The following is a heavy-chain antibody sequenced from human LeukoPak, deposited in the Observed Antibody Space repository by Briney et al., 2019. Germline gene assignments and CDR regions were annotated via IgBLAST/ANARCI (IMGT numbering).Heavy chain of an antibody. Sequence: GGSLRLSCTASGFTFSSYWMHWVRHAPGKGLEWVSRITSDGSSTSHADSVKGRSTISRDNAKNTLYLQMNSLRAEDTAVYYCSRGVGATDSWGQGTLVTVSS. CDR1: GFTFSSYW. D-gene: IGHD1-26*01. V-gene: IGHV3-74*01. J-gene: IGHJ4*02. CDR2: ITSDGSST. CDR3: SRGVGATDS.